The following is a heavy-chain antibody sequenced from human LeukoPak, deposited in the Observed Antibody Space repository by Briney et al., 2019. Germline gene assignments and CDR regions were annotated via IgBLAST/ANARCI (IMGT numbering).Heavy chain of an antibody. CDR3: ARDRTSIQLWLRGPYYYMDV. D-gene: IGHD5-18*01. J-gene: IGHJ6*03. Sequence: SVKVSCKASGGTFSSYAISWVRQAPGQGLEWMGGIIPIFGTANYAQRFQGRVTITADESTSTAYMELSSLRSEDTAVYYCARDRTSIQLWLRGPYYYMDVWGKGTTVTVSS. CDR2: IIPIFGTA. V-gene: IGHV1-69*13. CDR1: GGTFSSYA.